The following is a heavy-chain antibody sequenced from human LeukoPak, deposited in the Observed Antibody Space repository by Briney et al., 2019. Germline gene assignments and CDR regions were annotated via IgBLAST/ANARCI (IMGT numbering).Heavy chain of an antibody. D-gene: IGHD3-10*01. J-gene: IGHJ4*02. CDR1: GFTFSSYA. V-gene: IGHV3-23*01. Sequence: PGGSLRLSCAGSGFTFSSYAMSWVRQAPGKGLEWVSAISSSGGRTYYADSAKGRLTISRDNSKSTLYLQMNSLRAEDTAIYYCAKEYGSGSLEVWDYWGQGTLVSVSS. CDR2: ISSSGGRT. CDR3: AKEYGSGSLEVWDY.